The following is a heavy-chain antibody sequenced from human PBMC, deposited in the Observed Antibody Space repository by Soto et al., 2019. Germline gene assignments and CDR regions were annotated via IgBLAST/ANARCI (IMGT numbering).Heavy chain of an antibody. CDR2: IYYSGST. D-gene: IGHD1-26*01. CDR3: ARHSVTYYDFDF. J-gene: IGHJ4*02. V-gene: IGHV4-59*08. Sequence: QVQLQESGPGVVKPSETLSLTCTVSGGSISSYYWSWIRQPPGKGVEWIGYIYYSGSTNYNPSLTSRVPISVDTSNHQSSLTLTSVTAADMAVYYCARHSVTYYDFDFWGQGTLVTVSS. CDR1: GGSISSYY.